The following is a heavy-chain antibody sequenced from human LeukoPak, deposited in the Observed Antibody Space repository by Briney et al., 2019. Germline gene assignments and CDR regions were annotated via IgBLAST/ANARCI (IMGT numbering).Heavy chain of an antibody. V-gene: IGHV1-69*04. D-gene: IGHD2-15*01. J-gene: IGHJ4*02. CDR2: IIPIFGIA. Sequence: GPSVKVSCKASGGTFSSYAISWVRQAPGQGLEWMGRIIPIFGIANYAQKFQGRVTITADRSTSTAYMELSSLRSEDTAVYYCARGYCSGGSCYSGDYWGQGTLVTVSS. CDR3: ARGYCSGGSCYSGDY. CDR1: GGTFSSYA.